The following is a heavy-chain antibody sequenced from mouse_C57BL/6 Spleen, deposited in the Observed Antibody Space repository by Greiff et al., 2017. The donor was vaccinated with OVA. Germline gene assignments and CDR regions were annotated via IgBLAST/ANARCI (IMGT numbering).Heavy chain of an antibody. Sequence: EVQLQQSGPELVKPGASVKISCKASGYTFTDYYMNWVKQSHGKSLEWIGDINPNNGGTSYNQKFKGKATLTVDKSSSTAYMELRSLTSEDSAVYYCARRELRNFDVWGTGTTVTVSS. J-gene: IGHJ1*03. CDR3: ARRELRNFDV. CDR1: GYTFTDYY. V-gene: IGHV1-26*01. CDR2: INPNNGGT. D-gene: IGHD1-1*01.